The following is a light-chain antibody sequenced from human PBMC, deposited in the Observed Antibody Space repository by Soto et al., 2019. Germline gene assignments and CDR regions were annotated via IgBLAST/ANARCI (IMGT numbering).Light chain of an antibody. Sequence: QSVLTQPPSASGSPGQSVAISCTGTSSDVGAYNYVSWYQQHPGKAPKLMIYEVTKRPSGVPDRFSGSKSDNTASLTVSGLQAEDEADYYCSSYAGSKNLVSGGGTKLTVL. CDR2: EVT. V-gene: IGLV2-8*01. CDR1: SSDVGAYNY. J-gene: IGLJ2*01. CDR3: SSYAGSKNLV.